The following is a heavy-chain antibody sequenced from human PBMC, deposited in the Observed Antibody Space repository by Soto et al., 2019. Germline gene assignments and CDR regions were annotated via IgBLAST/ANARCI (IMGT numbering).Heavy chain of an antibody. CDR1: GGSISNGGYY. CDR2: IYYSGST. Sequence: QVQLQESGPGLVKPSQTLSLTCTVSGGSISNGGYYWSWIRQHPGKGLEWIGYIYYSGSTYYNPSLKSRVTISVDTSKNQFSLKLSSVTAADTAVYYCARYGIAAAGDGMDVWGQGTTVTVSS. J-gene: IGHJ6*02. D-gene: IGHD6-13*01. V-gene: IGHV4-31*03. CDR3: ARYGIAAAGDGMDV.